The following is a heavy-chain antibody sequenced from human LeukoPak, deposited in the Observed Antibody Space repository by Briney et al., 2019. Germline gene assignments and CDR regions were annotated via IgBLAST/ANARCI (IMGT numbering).Heavy chain of an antibody. V-gene: IGHV3-7*01. CDR1: GFTFSSYW. CDR3: ARIRVPIAEDGFYFDY. D-gene: IGHD6-13*01. CDR2: IKQDGSER. J-gene: IGHJ4*02. Sequence: PGGSLRLSCAAFGFTFSSYWMSWVRQAPGKGLEWVANIKQDGSERYYVDSVKGRFTVSRDDAKSSVYLQMNSLRAEDTAVYYCARIRVPIAEDGFYFDYWGQGTLVTVSS.